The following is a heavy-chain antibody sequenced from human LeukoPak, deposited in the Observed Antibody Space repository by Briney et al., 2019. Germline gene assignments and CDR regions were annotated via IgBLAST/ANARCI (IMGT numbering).Heavy chain of an antibody. V-gene: IGHV4-4*07. CDR1: GDSISGYY. J-gene: IGHJ3*02. Sequence: SETLSLTCTVSGDSISGYYWSWIRQPAGKGLEWIGRIYNNENTNYIPSLKSRVTMSVDTSKDQFSLKLSSVTAADTAVYFCARGSGLTAFDIWGQGTVVTVSS. CDR2: IYNNENT. D-gene: IGHD3-3*01. CDR3: ARGSGLTAFDI.